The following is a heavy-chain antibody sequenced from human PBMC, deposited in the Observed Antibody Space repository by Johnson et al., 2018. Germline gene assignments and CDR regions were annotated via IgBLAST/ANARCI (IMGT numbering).Heavy chain of an antibody. CDR1: GFTFSSHW. J-gene: IGHJ6*02. D-gene: IGHD4-17*01. Sequence: VQLQESGGGLVQPGGSLRLSCAASGFTFSSHWMHWVRQAPGKGLVWVSHINSDGTTTTYADSVRGRFTISRDNAKNTLYLHMNSLRAEDTAVDYCARDRVGEDYGAYAAHYYYFFGMDGWGQGTTVTVSS. CDR2: INSDGTTT. CDR3: ARDRVGEDYGAYAAHYYYFFGMDG. V-gene: IGHV3-74*01.